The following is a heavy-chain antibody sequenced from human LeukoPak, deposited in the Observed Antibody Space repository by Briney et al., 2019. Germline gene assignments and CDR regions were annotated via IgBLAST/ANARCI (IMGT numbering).Heavy chain of an antibody. CDR2: INPSGSTI. D-gene: IGHD6-13*01. Sequence: PGGSLRLSCAASGFTFSDYHMSWIRQAPGKGLEWVSNINPSGSTIYYADPVKGRFTISRDNAKNSLYLQMNSLRAEDTAVYYCARVPQNKYGIAAAADYWGQGTLVTVSS. CDR3: ARVPQNKYGIAAAADY. J-gene: IGHJ4*02. CDR1: GFTFSDYH. V-gene: IGHV3-11*01.